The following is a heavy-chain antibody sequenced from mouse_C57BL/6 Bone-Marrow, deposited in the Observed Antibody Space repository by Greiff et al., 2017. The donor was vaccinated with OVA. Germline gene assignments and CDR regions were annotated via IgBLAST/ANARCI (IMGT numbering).Heavy chain of an antibody. Sequence: QVQLQQPGAELVMPGASVKLSCKASGYTFTSYWMHWVKQRPGQGLEWIGEIDPSDSYTNYNQKFKGKSTLPVDKSSSTAYMQLSSLTSEDSAVYYCARGFDYWGQGTTLTVSS. CDR3: ARGFDY. V-gene: IGHV1-69*01. J-gene: IGHJ2*01. CDR2: IDPSDSYT. CDR1: GYTFTSYW.